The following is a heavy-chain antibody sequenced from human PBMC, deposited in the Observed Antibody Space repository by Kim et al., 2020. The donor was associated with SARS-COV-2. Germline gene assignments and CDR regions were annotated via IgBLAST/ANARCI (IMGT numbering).Heavy chain of an antibody. CDR2: ISSSSSYI. D-gene: IGHD6-19*01. CDR1: GFTFSSYS. CDR3: ARDRYSSGLYPDVAFDI. J-gene: IGHJ3*02. V-gene: IGHV3-21*01. Sequence: GGSLRLSCAASGFTFSSYSMNWVRQAPGKGLEWVSSISSSSSYIYYADSVKGRFTISRDNAKNSLYLQMNSLRAEDTAVYYCARDRYSSGLYPDVAFDIWGQGTMVTVSS.